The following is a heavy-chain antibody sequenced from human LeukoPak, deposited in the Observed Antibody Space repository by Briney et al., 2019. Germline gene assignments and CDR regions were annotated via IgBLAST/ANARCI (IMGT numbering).Heavy chain of an antibody. Sequence: GGSLRLSCAASGFTFSSYAMSWVRQAPGKGLEWVSAISGSGGSTYYADSVKGRFTISRDNSKNTLYLQMNSLRAEDTAVYYCAKTRASSFGNQDFDYWGQGALVTVSS. CDR2: ISGSGGST. D-gene: IGHD5-18*01. CDR1: GFTFSSYA. J-gene: IGHJ4*02. V-gene: IGHV3-23*01. CDR3: AKTRASSFGNQDFDY.